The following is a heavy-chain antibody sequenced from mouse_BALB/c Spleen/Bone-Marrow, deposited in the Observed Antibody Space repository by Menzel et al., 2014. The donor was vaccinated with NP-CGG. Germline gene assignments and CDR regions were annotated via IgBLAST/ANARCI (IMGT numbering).Heavy chain of an antibody. Sequence: VQLQQSGGGLVQPGGSLKLSSAASGFDFSRYWMSWVRQAPGKGLEWIGEINPDSSTINYTPSLKDKFIISRDNAKNTLYLQMSKVRSEDTALYYCARQGYYGYSDYWGQGTTLTVSS. CDR1: GFDFSRYW. D-gene: IGHD1-2*01. CDR3: ARQGYYGYSDY. CDR2: INPDSSTI. V-gene: IGHV4-1*02. J-gene: IGHJ2*01.